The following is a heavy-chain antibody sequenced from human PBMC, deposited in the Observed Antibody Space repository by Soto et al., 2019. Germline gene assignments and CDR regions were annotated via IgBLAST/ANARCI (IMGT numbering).Heavy chain of an antibody. Sequence: QVQLQGSGPGLVKPSETLSLACSVSGASISTSHKWWGWIRQPPGKGLEWIGSISYSGSTDYNPSLRSRVTIYADTSKNEISLKVSSVTAADTAVYFCARLPTGWPNWFDPWGQGTLVTVSS. CDR1: GASISTSHKW. CDR3: ARLPTGWPNWFDP. V-gene: IGHV4-39*01. J-gene: IGHJ5*02. D-gene: IGHD6-19*01. CDR2: ISYSGST.